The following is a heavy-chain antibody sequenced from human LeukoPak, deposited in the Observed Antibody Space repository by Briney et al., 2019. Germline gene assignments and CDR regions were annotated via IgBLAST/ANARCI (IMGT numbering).Heavy chain of an antibody. D-gene: IGHD2-15*01. V-gene: IGHV4-59*08. CDR1: GGSISSYY. Sequence: SETLSLTCTVSGGSISSYYWSWIRQPPGKGLEWIGYIYYSESANYNPSLKSRITISVDTSKNQFSLNLNSVTAADTAVYYCARVGGFPLSAFDIWGQGTLVTVSS. CDR2: IYYSESA. J-gene: IGHJ3*02. CDR3: ARVGGFPLSAFDI.